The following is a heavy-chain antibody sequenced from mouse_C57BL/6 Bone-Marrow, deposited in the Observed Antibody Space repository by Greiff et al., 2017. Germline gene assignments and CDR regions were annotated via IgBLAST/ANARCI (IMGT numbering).Heavy chain of an antibody. CDR3: ARGGTAQATGAMDY. CDR1: GYTFTSYW. CDR2: IDPSDSYT. Sequence: QVQLQQPGAELVMPGASVKLSCKASGYTFTSYWMHWVKQRPGQGLEWIGEIDPSDSYTNYNQKFKGKSTLTVDKSSSTAYMQLSSLTSEDSAVYYCARGGTAQATGAMDYWGQGTSVTVSS. V-gene: IGHV1-69*01. D-gene: IGHD3-2*02. J-gene: IGHJ4*01.